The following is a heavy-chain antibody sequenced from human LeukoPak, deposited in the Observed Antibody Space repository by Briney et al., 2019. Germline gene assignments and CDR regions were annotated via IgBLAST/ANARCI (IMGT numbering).Heavy chain of an antibody. CDR3: VKSGGYGLIDY. J-gene: IGHJ4*02. CDR2: IYYTGST. D-gene: IGHD1-26*01. V-gene: IGHV4-39*01. CDR1: GASISGSGYY. Sequence: SETLSLTCAVSGASISGSGYYLGWIRQPPGKGLEWIGNIYYTGSTYYNASLQSRVTISMDTSKNQFSLRLNSVTAADTAMYYCVKSGGYGLIDYWGQGTLVTVSS.